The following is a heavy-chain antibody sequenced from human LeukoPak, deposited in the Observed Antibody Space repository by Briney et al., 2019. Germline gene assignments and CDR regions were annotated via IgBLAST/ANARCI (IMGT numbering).Heavy chain of an antibody. V-gene: IGHV4-4*07. CDR2: IYTSGST. J-gene: IGHJ4*02. CDR3: ARGKVGTGAVAVVFDY. CDR1: GGSISSYY. Sequence: PSETLSLTCTVSGGSISSYYWSWIRQPAGKGLEWIGRIYTSGSTNYNPSLKSRVTMSVDTSKNQFSLKLSPVTAADTAVYYCARGKVGTGAVAVVFDYWGQGTLVTVSS. D-gene: IGHD6-19*01.